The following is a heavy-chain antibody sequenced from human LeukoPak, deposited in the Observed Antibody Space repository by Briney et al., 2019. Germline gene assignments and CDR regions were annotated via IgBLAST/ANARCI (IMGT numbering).Heavy chain of an antibody. D-gene: IGHD1-14*01. J-gene: IGHJ6*02. CDR1: GGSISSYY. CDR2: SYTSGST. Sequence: SETLSLTCTVSGGSISSYYWSWIRQPAGKGLEWIGRSYTSGSTNYNPSLKSRVTMSVDTSKNQFSLKLSSVTAADTAVYYCARASTPGWYYYGMDVWGQGTTVTVSS. CDR3: ARASTPGWYYYGMDV. V-gene: IGHV4-4*07.